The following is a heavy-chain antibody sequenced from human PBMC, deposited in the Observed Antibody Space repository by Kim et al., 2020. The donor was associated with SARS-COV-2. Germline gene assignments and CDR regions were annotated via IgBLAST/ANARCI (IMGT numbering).Heavy chain of an antibody. V-gene: IGHV3-49*02. J-gene: IGHJ4*02. D-gene: IGHD3-10*01. CDR3: TRNSVAVHVDY. Sequence: YAASVRGRFTISRDDCRNIAYLQMNSLETEDTAVYYCTRNSVAVHVDYWGQGRLVTVSS.